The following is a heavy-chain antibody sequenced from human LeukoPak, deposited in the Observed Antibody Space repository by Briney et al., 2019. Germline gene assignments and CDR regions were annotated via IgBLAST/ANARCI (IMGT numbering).Heavy chain of an antibody. CDR3: AKNVDRGIAAERDY. V-gene: IGHV3-30*18. J-gene: IGHJ4*02. Sequence: GRSLRLSCAASGFTFSSYGMHWVRQAPGKGLEWVAVISYDGSNKYYADSVKGRFTISRDNSKNTLYLQMNSLRAEDTAVYYCAKNVDRGIAAERDYWGQGTLVTVSS. CDR1: GFTFSSYG. CDR2: ISYDGSNK. D-gene: IGHD6-13*01.